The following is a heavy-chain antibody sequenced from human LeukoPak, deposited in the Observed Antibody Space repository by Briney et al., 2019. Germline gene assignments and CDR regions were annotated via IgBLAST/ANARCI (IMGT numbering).Heavy chain of an antibody. D-gene: IGHD3-10*01. Sequence: QPGGSLRLSCVASGFNFSTQRMHWVRQAPGKGLVWVSYINIDERITGYADSVKGRFTISRDNGENTLYLQMNSLRVEDTAIYYCFREGGDWGQGTLVTVSS. CDR1: GFNFSTQR. J-gene: IGHJ4*02. CDR3: FREGGD. CDR2: INIDERIT. V-gene: IGHV3-74*01.